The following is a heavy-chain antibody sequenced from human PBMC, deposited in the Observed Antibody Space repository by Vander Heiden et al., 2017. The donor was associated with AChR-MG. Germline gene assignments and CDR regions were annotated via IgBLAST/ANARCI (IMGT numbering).Heavy chain of an antibody. CDR1: GGSFRGYY. J-gene: IGHJ6*03. CDR3: ARGGYYDFWSGLEYYYMDV. V-gene: IGHV4-34*01. CDR2: INHSGST. D-gene: IGHD3-3*01. Sequence: QVQLQQWGAGLLKPSETLSLTCAVSGGSFRGYYGSWMRRPPGKGLEWSGEINHSGSTKYNPALKRRVTISVDTTKNQFALKLSSVAAADTAVYYCARGGYYDFWSGLEYYYMDVWGKGTTVTVSS.